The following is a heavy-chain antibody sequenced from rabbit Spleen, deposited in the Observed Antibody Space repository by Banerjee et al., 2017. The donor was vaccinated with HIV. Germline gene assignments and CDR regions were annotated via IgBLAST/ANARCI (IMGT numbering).Heavy chain of an antibody. CDR1: GFSFGDRDV. J-gene: IGHJ6*01. V-gene: IGHV1S45*01. CDR3: ARDTSTSFSSYGMDL. Sequence: QQRLVESGGGLVQPTGSLTLTCKASGFSFGDRDVMCWVRQAPGKGLEWIACINAATGKPVYATWAKGRFTCSKTSSTTVTLQMTRLTAADTATYFCARDTSTSFSSYGMDLWGPGTLVTVS. CDR2: INAATGKP. D-gene: IGHD1-1*01.